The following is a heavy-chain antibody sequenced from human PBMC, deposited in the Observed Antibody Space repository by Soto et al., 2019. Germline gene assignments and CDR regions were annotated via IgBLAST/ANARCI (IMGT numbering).Heavy chain of an antibody. CDR1: GGRFGNYA. CDR3: ARDLYSSSWYRNGFDY. CDR2: INPSGGST. D-gene: IGHD6-13*01. J-gene: IGHJ4*02. V-gene: IGHV1-46*01. Sequence: ASVEVCCKACGGRFGNYAITWVRQAPGQGLEWLGRINPSGGSTSYAQKFQGRVTMTRDTSTSTVYMELSSLRSEDTAVYYCARDLYSSSWYRNGFDYWGQGTPVTVSS.